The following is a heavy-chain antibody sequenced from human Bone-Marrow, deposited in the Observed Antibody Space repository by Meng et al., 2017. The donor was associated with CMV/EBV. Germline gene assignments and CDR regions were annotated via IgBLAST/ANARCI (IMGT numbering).Heavy chain of an antibody. CDR1: GGSISSYY. CDR2: IYYSGST. J-gene: IGHJ5*02. Sequence: GSLRLSCTVSGGSISSYYWSWIRQPPGKGLEWIGDIYYSGSTNYNPSLKSRVTISVDMSKNQFSLKLSSVTAADTAVYYCARGRYYDFWSGYYTGIGWFDPWGQGTLVTVSS. V-gene: IGHV4-59*01. CDR3: ARGRYYDFWSGYYTGIGWFDP. D-gene: IGHD3-3*01.